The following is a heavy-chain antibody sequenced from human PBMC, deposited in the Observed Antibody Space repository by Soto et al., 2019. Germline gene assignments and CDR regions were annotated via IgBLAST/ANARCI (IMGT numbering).Heavy chain of an antibody. V-gene: IGHV3-48*03. CDR3: ARGSNYCSSTSCYLSWFDP. Sequence: GGSLRLSCAASGFTFSSYEMNWVRQAPGKGLEWVSYISSSGSTIYYADSVKGRFTISRDNAKNSLYLQMNSLRAEDTAVYYCARGSNYCSSTSCYLSWFDPWGQGTLVTSPQ. D-gene: IGHD2-2*01. CDR2: ISSSGSTI. J-gene: IGHJ5*02. CDR1: GFTFSSYE.